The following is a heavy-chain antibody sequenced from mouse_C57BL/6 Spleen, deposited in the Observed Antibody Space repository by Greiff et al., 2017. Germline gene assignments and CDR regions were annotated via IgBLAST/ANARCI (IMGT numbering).Heavy chain of an antibody. V-gene: IGHV5-9-1*02. CDR2: ISSGGDYI. J-gene: IGHJ2*01. CDR1: GFTFSSYA. CDR3: TRDRGYYGSRDFDY. Sequence: EVKLVESGEGLVKPGGSLKLSCAASGFTFSSYAMSWVRQTPEKRLEWVAYISSGGDYIYYADTVKGRFTISRDNARNTLYLQMSSLKSEDTAMYYCTRDRGYYGSRDFDYWGQGTTLTVSS. D-gene: IGHD1-1*01.